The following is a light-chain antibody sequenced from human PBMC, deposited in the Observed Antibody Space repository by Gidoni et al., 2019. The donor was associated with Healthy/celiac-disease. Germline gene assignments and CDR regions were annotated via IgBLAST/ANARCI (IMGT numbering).Light chain of an antibody. CDR1: SSDVGGYNY. Sequence: QSALTQPRSVSGSPGQPVTIACTGTSSDVGGYNYVPWYHQHPGNAPKLMIFDVSKRPSGVPYRFSGSKSGHTASLTISGLQAEDEADYYCCSYAGSYPLVFGGGTKLTVL. CDR3: CSYAGSYPLV. V-gene: IGLV2-11*01. CDR2: DVS. J-gene: IGLJ2*01.